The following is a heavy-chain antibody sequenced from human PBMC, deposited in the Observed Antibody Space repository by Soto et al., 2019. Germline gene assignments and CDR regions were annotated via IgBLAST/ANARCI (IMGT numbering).Heavy chain of an antibody. V-gene: IGHV4-61*01. CDR3: ARGLGSVDTAIPLYFDY. CDR1: GGSVSSGSYY. CDR2: IYYSGST. D-gene: IGHD5-18*01. Sequence: SETLSLTCTVSGGSVSSGSYYWSWIRQPPGKGLEWIGYIYYSGSTNYNPSLKSRVTISVDTSKNQFSLKLSSVTAADTAVYYCARGLGSVDTAIPLYFDYWGQGTLVTVSS. J-gene: IGHJ4*02.